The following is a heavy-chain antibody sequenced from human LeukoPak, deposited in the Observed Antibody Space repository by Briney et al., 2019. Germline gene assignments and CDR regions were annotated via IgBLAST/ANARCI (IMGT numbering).Heavy chain of an antibody. J-gene: IGHJ3*02. Sequence: GGSLRLPCAASGFTVSSNYMSWVRQAPGKGLEWVSVIYSGGSTYYADSVKGRFTISRDNSKNTLYLQMNNLRAEDTAVYYCASCNGGNSYAFDIWGQGTMVSVSS. CDR1: GFTVSSNY. V-gene: IGHV3-66*02. CDR3: ASCNGGNSYAFDI. CDR2: IYSGGST. D-gene: IGHD4-23*01.